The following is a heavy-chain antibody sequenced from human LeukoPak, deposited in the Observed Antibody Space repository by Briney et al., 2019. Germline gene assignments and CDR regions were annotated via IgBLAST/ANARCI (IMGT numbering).Heavy chain of an antibody. Sequence: GESLKISCQGSGYSFDSYWIAWVRQTPGKGLEWMGIIYPSDADTTYSPSFQGQVTISADKSINTAYLQWSSLTASDTAMYYCARRRLYGPSGAHWYFDIWGRGTLVTVSS. CDR1: GYSFDSYW. J-gene: IGHJ2*01. D-gene: IGHD2-15*01. V-gene: IGHV5-51*01. CDR2: IYPSDADT. CDR3: ARRRLYGPSGAHWYFDI.